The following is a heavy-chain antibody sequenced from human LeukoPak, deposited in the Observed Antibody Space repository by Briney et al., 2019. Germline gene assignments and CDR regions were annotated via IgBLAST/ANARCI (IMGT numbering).Heavy chain of an antibody. D-gene: IGHD6-13*01. Sequence: ASLSVSCKASGYTFTSYHMHWVRQAPGQGLEWMGVINPTDGTTSYAQKFQGRVTMTGGTSTTTVYMELSRLISDDTAVYYCARDLDPIEAADPNWFDPWGQGTLVTVSS. J-gene: IGHJ5*02. CDR3: ARDLDPIEAADPNWFDP. CDR1: GYTFTSYH. CDR2: INPTDGTT. V-gene: IGHV1-46*01.